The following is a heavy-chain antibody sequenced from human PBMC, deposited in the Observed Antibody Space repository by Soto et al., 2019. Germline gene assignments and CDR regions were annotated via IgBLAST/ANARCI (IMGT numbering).Heavy chain of an antibody. V-gene: IGHV3-23*01. D-gene: IGHD3-10*01. Sequence: PGGSLRLSCAASGFTFSSYAMSCVRQAPGKGLEWVSAISGSGGSTYYADSVKGRFTIYRDHSKHTLYLQMNSLRAEDTAVYYCAKYHGPLLWYYYGMDVWGQGTTVTVSS. J-gene: IGHJ6*02. CDR1: GFTFSSYA. CDR3: AKYHGPLLWYYYGMDV. CDR2: ISGSGGST.